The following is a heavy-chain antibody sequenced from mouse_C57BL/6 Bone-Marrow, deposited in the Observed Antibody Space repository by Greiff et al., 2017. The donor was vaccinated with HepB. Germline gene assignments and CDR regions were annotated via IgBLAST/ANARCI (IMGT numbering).Heavy chain of an antibody. CDR3: ARHGSSYPYYFDY. J-gene: IGHJ2*01. V-gene: IGHV1-82*01. D-gene: IGHD1-1*01. Sequence: QVHVKQSGPELVKPGASVKISCKASGYAFSSSWMNWVKQRPGKGLEWIGRIYPGDGDTNYNGKFKGKATLTADKSSSTAYMQLSSLTSEDSAVYFCARHGSSYPYYFDYWGQGTTLTVSS. CDR1: GYAFSSSW. CDR2: IYPGDGDT.